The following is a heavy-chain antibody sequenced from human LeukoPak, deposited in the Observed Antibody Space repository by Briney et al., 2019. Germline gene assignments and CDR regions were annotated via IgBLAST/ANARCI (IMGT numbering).Heavy chain of an antibody. Sequence: GGPVRLSCKASGFIFTTCCMGGVRQVPGKGLEWVANLHPDGSDTSYVECVKGRFTISRDNAKKTMSVQMHSQRSEETAVYICVSWGVEAGMDYWGQGTLVTVSS. D-gene: IGHD6-19*01. J-gene: IGHJ4*02. CDR1: GFIFTTCC. CDR2: LHPDGSDT. CDR3: VSWGVEAGMDY. V-gene: IGHV3-7*01.